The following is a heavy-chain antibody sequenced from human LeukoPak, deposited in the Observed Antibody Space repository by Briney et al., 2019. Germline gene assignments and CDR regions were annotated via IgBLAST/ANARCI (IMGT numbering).Heavy chain of an antibody. CDR2: INHSGST. CDR3: ARDPIGAYYMDV. D-gene: IGHD3-16*01. Sequence: SETLSLTCAVYGGSFSGYYWSWIRQPPGKGLEWIGEINHSGSTNYNPSLKSRVTTSVDTSKNQFSLKLSSVTAADTAVYYCARDPIGAYYMDVWGKGTTVTISS. J-gene: IGHJ6*03. CDR1: GGSFSGYY. V-gene: IGHV4-34*01.